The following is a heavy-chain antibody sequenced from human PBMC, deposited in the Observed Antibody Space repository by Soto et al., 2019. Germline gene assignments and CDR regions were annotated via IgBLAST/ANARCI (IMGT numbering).Heavy chain of an antibody. D-gene: IGHD3-9*01. J-gene: IGHJ6*03. V-gene: IGHV1-3*01. CDR3: ATHILTGYYYYFYMDV. CDR2: INAGNGNI. Sequence: QVQLVQSGAEVKKPGASVKVSCKASGYTFANYAIQWVRQAPGQRLEWMGWINAGNGNIEYSQRSQGRVTITRDTSATTVYMELSSLRSEDTAVYYCATHILTGYYYYFYMDVWGKGTTVTVSS. CDR1: GYTFANYA.